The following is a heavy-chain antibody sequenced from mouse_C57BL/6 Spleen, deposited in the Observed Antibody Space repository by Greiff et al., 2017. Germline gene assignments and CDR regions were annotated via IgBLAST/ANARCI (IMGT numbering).Heavy chain of an antibody. CDR1: GYSITSGYD. CDR2: ISYSGST. J-gene: IGHJ4*01. Sequence: EVQLQESGPGMVKPSQSLSLTCTVTGYSITSGYDWHWIRHFPGNKLEWMGYISYSGSTNYNPSPKSRISITHDTSKNHFFLKLNSVTTEDTATYYCARWGYDYYARDYWGQGTSVTVSS. V-gene: IGHV3-1*01. CDR3: ARWGYDYYARDY.